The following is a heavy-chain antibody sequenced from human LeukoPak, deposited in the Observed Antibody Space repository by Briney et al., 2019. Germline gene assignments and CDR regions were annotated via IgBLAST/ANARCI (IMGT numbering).Heavy chain of an antibody. D-gene: IGHD1-26*01. CDR2: IIPILGIA. CDR1: GGTFSSYA. J-gene: IGHJ4*02. V-gene: IGHV1-69*04. CDR3: AIDKWELLGSFGY. Sequence: SVKVSCKASGGTFSSYAISWVRQAPGQGLEWMGRIIPILGIATYAQKFQGRVTITADKSTSTAYMELSSLRSEDTAVYYCAIDKWELLGSFGYWGQGTLVTVSS.